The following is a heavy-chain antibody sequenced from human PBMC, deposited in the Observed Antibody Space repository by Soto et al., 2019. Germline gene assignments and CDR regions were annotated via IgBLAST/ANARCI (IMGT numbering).Heavy chain of an antibody. CDR1: GFTFSNYG. D-gene: IGHD2-2*01. Sequence: GGSLRLSCAASGFTFSNYGMHWVRQAPGKGLEWVSSISSSSSYIYYADSVKGRFTISRDNAKNSLYLQMNSLRAEDTAVYYCARGRSPMIVVVPAADYGMDVWGQGTTVTVSS. V-gene: IGHV3-21*01. CDR3: ARGRSPMIVVVPAADYGMDV. J-gene: IGHJ6*02. CDR2: ISSSSSYI.